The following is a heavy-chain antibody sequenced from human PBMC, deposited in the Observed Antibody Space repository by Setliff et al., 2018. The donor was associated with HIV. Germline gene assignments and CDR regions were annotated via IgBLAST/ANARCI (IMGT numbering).Heavy chain of an antibody. D-gene: IGHD5-12*01. V-gene: IGHV3-7*01. CDR3: ARPQGAYSGYDHFDY. J-gene: IGHJ4*02. CDR2: IKEDGSEK. CDR1: GFSFSSYW. Sequence: LRLSCAASGFSFSSYWMTWVRQAPGKGLEWVANIKEDGSEKYYVDSVKGRFTISRDNAKNSLYLQMNSLRAEDTAVYYCARPQGAYSGYDHFDYWGQGTLVTAPQ.